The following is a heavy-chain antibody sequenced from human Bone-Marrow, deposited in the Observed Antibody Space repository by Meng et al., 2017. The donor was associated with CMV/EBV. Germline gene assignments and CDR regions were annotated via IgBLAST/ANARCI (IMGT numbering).Heavy chain of an antibody. D-gene: IGHD1-26*01. Sequence: GESLKISCAASGFTFSSYGMHWVRQAPGKGLEWVAFIRYDGSNKYYADSVKGRFTISRDNSKNSLYLQMNSLRAEDTALYYCAKDITPSIVGATPVDWGQGTLVTVSS. J-gene: IGHJ4*02. CDR1: GFTFSSYG. CDR3: AKDITPSIVGATPVD. CDR2: IRYDGSNK. V-gene: IGHV3-30*02.